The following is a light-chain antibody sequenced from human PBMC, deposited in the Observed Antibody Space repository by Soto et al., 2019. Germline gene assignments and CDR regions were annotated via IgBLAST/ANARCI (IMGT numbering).Light chain of an antibody. Sequence: DIQMTQSPSTLSASVGDRVTITCRASQSISSWLAWYQQKPGKAPKLLIYKASSLESGVPSRFSGSGSGTEFTLTISSLQPDDFATYYCQQYNSYSPEAFGHGTKLEIK. CDR2: KAS. J-gene: IGKJ2*01. CDR1: QSISSW. CDR3: QQYNSYSPEA. V-gene: IGKV1-5*03.